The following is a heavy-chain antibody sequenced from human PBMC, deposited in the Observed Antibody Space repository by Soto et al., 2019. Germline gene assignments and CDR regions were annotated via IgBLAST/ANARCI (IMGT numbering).Heavy chain of an antibody. Sequence: GSVKECFKASGYPFTSYDINLVRQATGQGLEWMGWMNPNSGNTGYAQKFQGRVTMTRNTSISTAYMELSSLRSEDTAVYYCARARKTQHSGEAPLGYWGQGTLVTVSS. V-gene: IGHV1-8*01. CDR1: GYPFTSYD. CDR2: MNPNSGNT. J-gene: IGHJ4*02. D-gene: IGHD3-10*01. CDR3: ARARKTQHSGEAPLGY.